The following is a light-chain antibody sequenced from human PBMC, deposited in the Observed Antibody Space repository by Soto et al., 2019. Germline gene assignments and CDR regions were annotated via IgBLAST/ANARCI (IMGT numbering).Light chain of an antibody. CDR1: QSVSSSF. V-gene: IGKV3-20*01. CDR3: QQYDRSPWT. J-gene: IGKJ1*01. CDR2: GAS. Sequence: EIVLTQSPGTLSLSPGERATLSCRASQSVSSSFLAWYQQKPGQAPRLLIYGASSRATGIPDRFSGSGSGTDFPLTISRLEPEDFAVYYCQQYDRSPWTFGQGTKVEIK.